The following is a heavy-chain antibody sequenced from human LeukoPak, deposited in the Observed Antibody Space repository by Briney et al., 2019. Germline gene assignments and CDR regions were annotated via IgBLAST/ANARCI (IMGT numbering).Heavy chain of an antibody. J-gene: IGHJ4*02. CDR3: ARVQRSYYDILTGYYGTRHFDY. CDR1: GYTFTSYD. V-gene: IGHV1-2*02. Sequence: ASVKVSCKASGYTFTSYDINWVRQATGQGLEWMGWINPNSGGTNYAQKFQGRVTMTRDTSISTAYMELSRLRSDDTAVYYCARVQRSYYDILTGYYGTRHFDYWGQGTLVTVSS. D-gene: IGHD3-9*01. CDR2: INPNSGGT.